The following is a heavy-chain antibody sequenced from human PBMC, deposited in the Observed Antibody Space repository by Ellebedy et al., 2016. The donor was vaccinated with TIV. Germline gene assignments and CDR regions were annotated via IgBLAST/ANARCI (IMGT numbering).Heavy chain of an antibody. J-gene: IGHJ4*02. Sequence: AASVKVSCKASGYTFTGYYMHWVRQAPGQGLEWMGWINPNSGGTHYAQKFQGRVTMTRDTSISTAYMELGRLRSDDTAVFYCARRGHDSSGYYQFYWGQGTLVTVSS. D-gene: IGHD3-22*01. CDR1: GYTFTGYY. CDR3: ARRGHDSSGYYQFY. CDR2: INPNSGGT. V-gene: IGHV1-2*02.